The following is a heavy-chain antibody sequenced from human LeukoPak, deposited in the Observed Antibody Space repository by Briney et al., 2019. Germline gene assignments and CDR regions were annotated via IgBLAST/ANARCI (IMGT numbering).Heavy chain of an antibody. CDR1: GGSISSGSYY. D-gene: IGHD2-8*01. J-gene: IGHJ5*02. Sequence: SQTLSLTCTVSGGSISSGSYYWGWLRQPAGRGLEWLGRIYTSGSTNYNPSLKSRVTISVDTSKNQFSLKLSSVTAADTAVYYCARGPIVLMVYAIPADWFDPWGQGTLVTVSS. V-gene: IGHV4-61*02. CDR3: ARGPIVLMVYAIPADWFDP. CDR2: IYTSGST.